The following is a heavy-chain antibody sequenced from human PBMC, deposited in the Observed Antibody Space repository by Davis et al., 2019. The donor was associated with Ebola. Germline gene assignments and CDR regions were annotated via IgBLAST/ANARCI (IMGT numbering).Heavy chain of an antibody. Sequence: ASVKVSCKSSGYTFKNYAISWVRQAPGQGLEWMGIINPSGGSTSYAQKFQGRVTMTRDTSTSTVYMELSSLRSEDTAVYYCAKVDGDVLTSGWGQGTLVTVSS. V-gene: IGHV1-46*02. CDR2: INPSGGST. J-gene: IGHJ4*02. CDR1: GYTFKNYA. CDR3: AKVDGDVLTSG. D-gene: IGHD2-8*01.